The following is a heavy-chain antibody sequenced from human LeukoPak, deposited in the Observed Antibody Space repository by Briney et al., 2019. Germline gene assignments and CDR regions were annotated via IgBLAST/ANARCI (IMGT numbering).Heavy chain of an antibody. V-gene: IGHV3-30*02. CDR2: IRYDGSNK. CDR1: GFTFSNAW. D-gene: IGHD3-22*01. Sequence: GGSLRLSCAASGFTFSNAWMSWVRQAPGKGLEWVSFIRYDGSNKYYADSVKGRFTISRDNSKNTVFLQMNSLRDEDTAVYYCAKGLYYYDSSGYPDWGQGTRVTVSS. J-gene: IGHJ4*02. CDR3: AKGLYYYDSSGYPD.